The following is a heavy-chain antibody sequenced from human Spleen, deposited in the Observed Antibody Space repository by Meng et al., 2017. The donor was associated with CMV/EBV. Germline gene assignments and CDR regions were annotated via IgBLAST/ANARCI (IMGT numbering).Heavy chain of an antibody. Sequence: SETLSLTCTVSGGSVSSRSYYWSWIRQPPGKGLEWIGYIFYSGSTNYNPSLKSRVTISVDTSKNQFSLNLKSLSAADTAVYYCARAPIDRGHGIDYWGQGTLVTVPQ. CDR1: GGSVSSRSYY. J-gene: IGHJ4*02. V-gene: IGHV4-61*01. CDR2: IFYSGST. CDR3: ARAPIDRGHGIDY. D-gene: IGHD1-14*01.